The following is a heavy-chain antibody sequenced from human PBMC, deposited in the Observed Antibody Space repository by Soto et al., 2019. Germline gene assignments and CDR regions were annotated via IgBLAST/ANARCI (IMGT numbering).Heavy chain of an antibody. J-gene: IGHJ6*02. CDR1: GFTFSSYW. V-gene: IGHV3-7*04. D-gene: IGHD3-3*01. CDR2: IKQDGSEK. Sequence: PGGSLRLSCAASGFTFSSYWMSWVRQAPGKGLEWVANIKQDGSEKYYVDSVKGRFTISRDNAKNSLYLQMNSLRAEDTAVYYCARGIRFLEWLRPHYYGMDVWGQGTTVTVSS. CDR3: ARGIRFLEWLRPHYYGMDV.